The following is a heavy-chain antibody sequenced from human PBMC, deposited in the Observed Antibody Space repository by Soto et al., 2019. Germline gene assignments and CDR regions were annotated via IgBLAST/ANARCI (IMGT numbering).Heavy chain of an antibody. Sequence: QVQLQESGPGLVRASGTLSLTCAVSGDSISSNRWWSWVRQPPGKGLEWIGEIYHSGTTNYNPSLKSRVTISVDKSKNPFSLNLNSVTAADSAVYYCATGGSHCSTTGCLYWYLELWGRGTLVSVSS. CDR2: IYHSGTT. CDR3: ATGGSHCSTTGCLYWYLEL. J-gene: IGHJ2*01. V-gene: IGHV4-4*02. D-gene: IGHD2-2*01. CDR1: GDSISSNRW.